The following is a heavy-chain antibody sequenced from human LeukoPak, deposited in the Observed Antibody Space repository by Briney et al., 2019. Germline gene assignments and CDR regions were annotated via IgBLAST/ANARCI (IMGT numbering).Heavy chain of an antibody. J-gene: IGHJ4*02. CDR1: GFTFSSYA. D-gene: IGHD3-16*01. CDR3: AKDTPLCYFDY. CDR2: ISYDGSNK. Sequence: GGFLRLSCAASGFTFSSYAMHWVRQAPGKGLEWVAVISYDGSNKYYADSVKGRFTISRDNSKNTLYLQMNSLRADDTAVYYCAKDTPLCYFDYWGQGTLVTVSS. V-gene: IGHV3-30-3*02.